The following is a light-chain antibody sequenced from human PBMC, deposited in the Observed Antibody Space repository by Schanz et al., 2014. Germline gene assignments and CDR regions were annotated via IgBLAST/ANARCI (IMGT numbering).Light chain of an antibody. CDR2: DVS. J-gene: IGLJ2*01. V-gene: IGLV2-14*03. CDR1: SSDIGGYNY. Sequence: QSALTQPASVSASPGQSITISCTGTSSDIGGYNYVSWYQQHPGKAPKLMIFDVSVRPSGVSNRFSASKSGNTASLTISGLLAEDEADYYCSSYRSSNTVVFGGGTKVTVL. CDR3: SSYRSSNTVV.